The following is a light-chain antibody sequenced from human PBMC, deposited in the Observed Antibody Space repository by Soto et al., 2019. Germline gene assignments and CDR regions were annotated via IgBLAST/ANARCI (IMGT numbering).Light chain of an antibody. Sequence: DIQMTQSPSTLSASVGDTVTITCRASQTISRWLAWYQQKPGKAPRLLIYTASTLESGVPSRFSASGSGTEFTLTISSLHPDDFATYYCQQRGTFGQGTKVEIK. J-gene: IGKJ1*01. CDR1: QTISRW. V-gene: IGKV1-5*01. CDR2: TAS. CDR3: QQRGT.